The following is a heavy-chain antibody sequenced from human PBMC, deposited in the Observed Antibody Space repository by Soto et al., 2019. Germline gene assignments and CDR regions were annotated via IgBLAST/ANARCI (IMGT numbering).Heavy chain of an antibody. D-gene: IGHD2-15*01. J-gene: IGHJ5*02. CDR2: IDPNSGGT. CDR1: GYTFTDFY. CDR3: VRDFLGNVVSGQPP. Sequence: ASVKVSCKVSGYTFTDFYIHWARQAPGQGLEWTGWIDPNSGGTKSAQKFQGRVTMTRDTSITTASIELRRLTSDDTAVYYCVRDFLGNVVSGQPPSGQVPQVSFSS. V-gene: IGHV1-2*02.